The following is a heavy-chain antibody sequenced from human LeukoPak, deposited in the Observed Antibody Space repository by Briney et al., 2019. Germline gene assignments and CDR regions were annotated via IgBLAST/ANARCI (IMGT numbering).Heavy chain of an antibody. V-gene: IGHV1-2*02. Sequence: ASVKVSCKASGYTFTDYYMHWVRQAPGQGLEWMGWINPNSGDTNYAQKFQGRVTMTRDTSISTVYVELSRLRSDDTAVYYCARDGGLDYWGQGTLVTVSS. CDR2: INPNSGDT. CDR1: GYTFTDYY. J-gene: IGHJ4*02. CDR3: ARDGGLDY.